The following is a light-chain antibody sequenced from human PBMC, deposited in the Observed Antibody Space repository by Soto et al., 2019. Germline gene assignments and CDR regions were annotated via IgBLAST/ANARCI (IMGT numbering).Light chain of an antibody. CDR2: GTS. J-gene: IGKJ1*01. Sequence: DIVLTQSPGTLSLSPGERANLSCRASQSVSSSYLAWYQQKPGQAPRLLIYGTSSRATGIPDRFSGSGSGTDFTLTINRLEPEDFAVYYCQQYDNALWTFGQGTKVDI. CDR1: QSVSSSY. CDR3: QQYDNALWT. V-gene: IGKV3-20*01.